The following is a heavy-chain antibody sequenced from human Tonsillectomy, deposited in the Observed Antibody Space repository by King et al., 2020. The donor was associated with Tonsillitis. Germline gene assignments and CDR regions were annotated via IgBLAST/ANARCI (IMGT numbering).Heavy chain of an antibody. Sequence: VQLVQSGGGLVRPGGSLRLSCAASGFTFSSYAMSWVRQAPGKGLEWVSAITGSGGSTYYADSVKGRFTISRDNSKNTLYLQMNSLRAEDTAVYYCAKDVRVGGYYGSGSYADYWGQGTLVTVSS. D-gene: IGHD3-10*01. CDR1: GFTFSSYA. V-gene: IGHV3-23*04. CDR2: ITGSGGST. J-gene: IGHJ4*02. CDR3: AKDVRVGGYYGSGSYADY.